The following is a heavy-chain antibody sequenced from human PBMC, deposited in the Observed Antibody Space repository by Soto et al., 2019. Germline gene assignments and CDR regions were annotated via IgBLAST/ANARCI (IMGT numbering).Heavy chain of an antibody. CDR3: ARLQCTSHRCDPLDP. V-gene: IGHV4-59*08. CDR2: IYYSGST. J-gene: IGHJ5*01. Sequence: SETLSLTCTVSGGSISSYYWSWIRQPPGKGLEWIGSIYYSGSTNYNPSLKSRVTISVDTSKNQLSLRLRSVTATDTAVYYCARLQCTSHRCDPLDPWGQGTLVTVSS. D-gene: IGHD2-8*01. CDR1: GGSISSYY.